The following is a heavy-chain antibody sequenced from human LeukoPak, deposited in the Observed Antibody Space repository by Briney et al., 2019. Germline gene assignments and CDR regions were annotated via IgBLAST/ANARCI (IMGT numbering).Heavy chain of an antibody. Sequence: GASVKVSCKASGYTFTSYTMHWMRQAPGQRLEWMGWINAGNGSTKYSQRFQGRVTITRDTSASTAYMELSSLRSEDTAVYYCARDLDQWGQGTLVTVSS. CDR1: GYTFTSYT. CDR2: INAGNGST. V-gene: IGHV1-3*01. J-gene: IGHJ4*02. CDR3: ARDLDQ. D-gene: IGHD1-1*01.